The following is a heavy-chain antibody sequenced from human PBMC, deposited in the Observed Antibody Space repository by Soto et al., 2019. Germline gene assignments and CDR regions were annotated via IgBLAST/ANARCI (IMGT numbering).Heavy chain of an antibody. J-gene: IGHJ1*01. CDR2: ISSSGYI. CDR1: GFTFSNSG. V-gene: IGHV3-21*01. CDR3: ARDLGAVTTLGFQN. Sequence: EVQRVESGGGLVKPGGSLRLSCAASGFTFSNSGMNWVRQAPGKGLEWVSYISSSGYIFYADSVKGRFTISRDNAKDALYLQMNSLRAEDTAVYYCARDLGAVTTLGFQNWGQGALVTVSS. D-gene: IGHD4-17*01.